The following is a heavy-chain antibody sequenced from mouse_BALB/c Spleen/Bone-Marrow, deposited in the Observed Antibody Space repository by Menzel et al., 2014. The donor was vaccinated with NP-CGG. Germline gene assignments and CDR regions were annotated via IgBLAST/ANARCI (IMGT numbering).Heavy chain of an antibody. J-gene: IGHJ4*01. CDR2: ISSGGSYT. CDR1: GFTFSSYT. Sequence: EVKLMEPGGGLVKPGGSLKLSCAASGFTFSSYTMSWVRQTPEKRLEWVATISSGGSYTYYPDSVKGRFTISRDNAKNTLYLQMSSLKSEDTAMYYCTRDPFYYGSSYAMDYWGQGTSVTVSS. CDR3: TRDPFYYGSSYAMDY. V-gene: IGHV5-6-4*01. D-gene: IGHD1-1*01.